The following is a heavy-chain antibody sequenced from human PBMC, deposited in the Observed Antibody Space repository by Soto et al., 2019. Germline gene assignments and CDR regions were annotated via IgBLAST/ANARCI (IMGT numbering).Heavy chain of an antibody. Sequence: EVQLVESGGGLVQPGGSLRLSCAASGFTVSSNYMSWVRRAPGKGLEWVSVIYSGGSTYYADSVKGRFTISRDNSKNTLYLQMNSLRAEDTAVYYCARDHGGVAWGYWGQGTLVTVSS. CDR2: IYSGGST. CDR1: GFTVSSNY. D-gene: IGHD3-16*01. V-gene: IGHV3-66*01. CDR3: ARDHGGVAWGY. J-gene: IGHJ4*02.